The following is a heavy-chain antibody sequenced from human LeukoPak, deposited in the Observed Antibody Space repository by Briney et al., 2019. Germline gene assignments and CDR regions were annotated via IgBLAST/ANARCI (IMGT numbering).Heavy chain of an antibody. V-gene: IGHV1-2*02. D-gene: IGHD3-22*01. Sequence: VASVKVSCKASGYTFTGYYMHWVRQAPGQGLEWMGWINPNSGGTNYAQKLQGRVTMTTDTSTSTAYMELRSLRSDDTAVYYCARDGSYYDSSGYYYVGHPSGAFDIWGQGTMVTVSS. CDR3: ARDGSYYDSSGYYYVGHPSGAFDI. J-gene: IGHJ3*02. CDR1: GYTFTGYY. CDR2: INPNSGGT.